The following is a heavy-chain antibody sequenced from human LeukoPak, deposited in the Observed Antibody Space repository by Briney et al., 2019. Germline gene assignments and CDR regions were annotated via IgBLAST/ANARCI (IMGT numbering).Heavy chain of an antibody. CDR1: GFTFDDYG. D-gene: IGHD1-26*01. CDR3: ARVGAVYYYYYGMDV. J-gene: IGHJ6*02. V-gene: IGHV3-20*04. Sequence: GGSLRLSCAASGFTFDDYGMSWVRQAPGKGLEWVSGINWSGGSTGYADSVKGRFTISRDNAKNSLYLQMNSLRAEDTALYYCARVGAVYYYYYGMDVWGQGTTVTVSS. CDR2: INWSGGST.